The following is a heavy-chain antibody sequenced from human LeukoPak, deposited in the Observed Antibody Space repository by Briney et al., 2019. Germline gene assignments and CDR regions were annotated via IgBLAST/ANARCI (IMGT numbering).Heavy chain of an antibody. J-gene: IGHJ4*02. D-gene: IGHD6-13*01. CDR1: GGSFSGYY. V-gene: IGHV4-34*01. CDR2: INHSGST. CDR3: ARGPHGQQLAYPFDY. Sequence: SETLSLTCAVYGGSFSGYYWSWIRQPPGKGLEWIGEINHSGSTNYNPSLKSRVTISVDTSKNQFSLKLSSVTAEDTAVYYCARGPHGQQLAYPFDYWGQGTLVTVSS.